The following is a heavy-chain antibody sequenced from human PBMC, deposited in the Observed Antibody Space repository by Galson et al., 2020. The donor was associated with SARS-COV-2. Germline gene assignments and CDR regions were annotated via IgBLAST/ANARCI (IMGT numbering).Heavy chain of an antibody. CDR2: INHSGST. CDR3: ASTSSLGYYFDY. J-gene: IGHJ4*02. D-gene: IGHD2-2*01. Sequence: SETLSLTCAVYGGSFSGYYWSWIRQPPGQGLEWIGEINHSGSTNYNPSLKSRVTISVDTSKNQFSLKLSSVTAADTAVYYCASTSSLGYYFDYWGQGTLVTVSS. CDR1: GGSFSGYY. V-gene: IGHV4-34*01.